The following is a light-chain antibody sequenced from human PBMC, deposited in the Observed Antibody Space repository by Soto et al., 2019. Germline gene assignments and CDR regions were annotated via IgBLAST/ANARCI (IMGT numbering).Light chain of an antibody. J-gene: IGKJ4*01. CDR1: QSISFY. CDR2: AAS. V-gene: IGKV1-39*01. Sequence: DIQMTQSPSSLSASVGDRVTITCRASQSISFYLNWYQQKPGNAPKLLIYAASNRATGIPARFSGSGSGTDFTLTISSLQAEDVAVYYCQQYYTTPLTFGGGTKVDIK. CDR3: QQYYTTPLT.